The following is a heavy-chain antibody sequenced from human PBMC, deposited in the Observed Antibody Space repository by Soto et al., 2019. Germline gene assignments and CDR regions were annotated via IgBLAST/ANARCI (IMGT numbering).Heavy chain of an antibody. Sequence: EVQLVESGGGLVQPGGSLRLSCAASGFTFSSYSMKWVRQAPWKGLEWVSYISSSSSTIYYADSVKGRFTISRDNAKNSLYLQMNSLRDEDTAVYYCAREWNPLNWFDPWGQGTLVTVSS. J-gene: IGHJ5*02. D-gene: IGHD1-1*01. CDR2: ISSSSSTI. CDR3: AREWNPLNWFDP. CDR1: GFTFSSYS. V-gene: IGHV3-48*02.